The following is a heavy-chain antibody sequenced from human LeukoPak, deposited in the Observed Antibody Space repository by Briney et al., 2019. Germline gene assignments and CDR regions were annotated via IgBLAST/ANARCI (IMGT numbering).Heavy chain of an antibody. Sequence: SETLSLTCGVSGGFITQTNYWTRVRQPPGKGLEWIGEVNLQGSTNYNPSLMGQVAISVDKSENHVSLHLTSVTAADTAVYYCAREGGPYRPLDYSGQGTLVTVSS. CDR2: VNLQGST. CDR3: AREGGPYRPLDY. CDR1: GGFITQTNY. J-gene: IGHJ4*02. V-gene: IGHV4-4*02.